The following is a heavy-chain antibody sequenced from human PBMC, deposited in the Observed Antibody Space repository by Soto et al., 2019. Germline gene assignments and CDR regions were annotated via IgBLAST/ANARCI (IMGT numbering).Heavy chain of an antibody. V-gene: IGHV3-48*02. CDR3: ARDLPYYDLWICYYWALYYGVDV. Sequence: PGGSLRLSCAASGFTFSSYSTNWVRQAPRKGLEWVSYISSSSSTIYYADSVKGRFTISRDNAKISPYLQMNSLRDEDTAVYYCARDLPYYDLWICYYWALYYGVDVWGQGSTVTVSS. CDR1: GFTFSSYS. D-gene: IGHD3-3*01. J-gene: IGHJ6*02. CDR2: ISSSSSTI.